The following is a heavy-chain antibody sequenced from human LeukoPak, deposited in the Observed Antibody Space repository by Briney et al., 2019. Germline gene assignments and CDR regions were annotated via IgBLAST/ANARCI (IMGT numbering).Heavy chain of an antibody. CDR1: GFTFNSYG. Sequence: GGSLRLSCAASGFTFNSYGMIWVRQAPGKGLEWVSYISSSSSTITYADSVRGRFTISRDNAENSLYLQMNSLRADDTAVYYCARETVGIDYWGQGTPVTVSS. V-gene: IGHV3-48*01. CDR3: ARETVGIDY. J-gene: IGHJ4*02. CDR2: ISSSSSTI. D-gene: IGHD4-23*01.